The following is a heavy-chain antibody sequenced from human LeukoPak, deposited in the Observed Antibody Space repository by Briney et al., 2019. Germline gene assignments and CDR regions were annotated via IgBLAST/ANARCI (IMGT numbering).Heavy chain of an antibody. CDR3: ARGSGVAVADYFFDY. CDR1: GESFSNYF. V-gene: IGHV4-34*01. J-gene: IGHJ4*02. D-gene: IGHD6-19*01. CDR2: ISHSGST. Sequence: SETLSLTCAVYGESFSNYFWSWIRQPPGKGLDWIGEISHSGSTNYNPSLKSRVIVSVDTAKNQLSLKLSSVTAADTAVYYCARGSGVAVADYFFDYWGQGTLVTVSS.